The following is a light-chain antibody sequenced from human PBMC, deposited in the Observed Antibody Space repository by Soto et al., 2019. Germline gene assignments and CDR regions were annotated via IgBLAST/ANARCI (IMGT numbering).Light chain of an antibody. CDR3: PHFNDYYVA. CDR2: KAS. J-gene: IGKJ1*01. Sequence: DIQMTQSPSTLSASVGDRVTITCRASQNIYIWLAWYQQKPGKAPRVVINKASTLESGVPSRFSGSGLGTEFTLTIDSLEPDDFAAYYCPHFNDYYVAFGQGTRVEVK. V-gene: IGKV1-5*03. CDR1: QNIYIW.